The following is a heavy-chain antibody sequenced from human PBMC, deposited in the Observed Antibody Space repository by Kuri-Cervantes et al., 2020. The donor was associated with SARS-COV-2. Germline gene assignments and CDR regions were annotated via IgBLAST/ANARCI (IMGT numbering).Heavy chain of an antibody. Sequence: ASVKVSCKASGYTFTSYDINWVRQATGQGLEWMGWMNPNSGNTGYAQKFQGRVTITADKSTSTAYMELSSLRSEDTAVYYCARDRSAAGTRVDYWGQGTLVTVSS. CDR1: GYTFTSYD. J-gene: IGHJ4*02. D-gene: IGHD6-13*01. CDR3: ARDRSAAGTRVDY. CDR2: MNPNSGNT. V-gene: IGHV1-8*01.